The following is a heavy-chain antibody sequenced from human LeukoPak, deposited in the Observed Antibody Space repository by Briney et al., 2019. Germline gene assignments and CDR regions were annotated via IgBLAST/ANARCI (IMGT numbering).Heavy chain of an antibody. CDR3: ARKRIYSGSYPLIDY. J-gene: IGHJ4*02. V-gene: IGHV4-59*01. Sequence: SETLSLTCTVSGGSISSYYWSWIRQPPGKGLEWIGYIYYSGSTNYNPSLKSRVTTSVDTSKNQFSLKLSSVTAADTAVYYCARKRIYSGSYPLIDYWGRGALVTVSS. D-gene: IGHD1-26*01. CDR2: IYYSGST. CDR1: GGSISSYY.